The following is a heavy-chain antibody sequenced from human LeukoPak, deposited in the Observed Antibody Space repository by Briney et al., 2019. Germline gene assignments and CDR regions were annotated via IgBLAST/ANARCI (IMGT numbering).Heavy chain of an antibody. CDR3: TTTIVGVTTWFDP. V-gene: IGHV3-15*01. CDR2: IKNKTNGGTT. D-gene: IGHD1-26*01. Sequence: GSLRLSCAASGLTLSNAYMSWVRQAPGKGLEWVGRIKNKTNGGTTDYAAPVKGRFTISRDDSKNTLYLQMNSLKTEDTAVYYCTTTIVGVTTWFDPWGQGTLVTVSS. J-gene: IGHJ5*02. CDR1: GLTLSNAY.